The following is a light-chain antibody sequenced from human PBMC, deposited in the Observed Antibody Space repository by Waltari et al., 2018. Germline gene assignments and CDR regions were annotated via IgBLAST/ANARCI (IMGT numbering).Light chain of an antibody. CDR3: QSYDSTDLWV. CDR1: SGSIDRNS. J-gene: IGLJ3*02. V-gene: IGLV6-57*01. Sequence: NVVLIQPHYVSAPPGKPVTISCTRSSGSIDRNSVQWYQQRPRSSPTTVLYEDNQRPSGVSDLSSGSIDSSSNSASLTISGLKTEDEADYYCQSYDSTDLWVFGGGTKLTVL. CDR2: EDN.